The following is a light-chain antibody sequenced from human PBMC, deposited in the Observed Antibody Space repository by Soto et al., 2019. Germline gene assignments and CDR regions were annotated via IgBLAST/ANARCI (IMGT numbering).Light chain of an antibody. Sequence: EIVMTQSPATLSVSPGERATLSCRASQSVSSNLAWYQHKPVQAPRLLIYGASSRATGLPARFSGSGSGTEFNLTINRLQSEEFAVYYCQQYNHWPVTFGGGTKVEIK. V-gene: IGKV3-15*01. CDR2: GAS. J-gene: IGKJ4*01. CDR3: QQYNHWPVT. CDR1: QSVSSN.